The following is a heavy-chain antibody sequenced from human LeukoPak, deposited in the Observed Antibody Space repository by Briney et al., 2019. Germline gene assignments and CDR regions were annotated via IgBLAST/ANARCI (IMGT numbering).Heavy chain of an antibody. CDR2: IYYSGST. V-gene: IGHV4-59*01. Sequence: SETLSLTCTVSGGSIRRYYWSWIRQPPGKGLEWIGYIYYSGSTNYNPSLKSRVTISGDTSKNQFSLKLSSVTAADTAVYYCARARKAVAPNFDYWGQGTLVTVSS. CDR1: GGSIRRYY. D-gene: IGHD6-19*01. J-gene: IGHJ4*02. CDR3: ARARKAVAPNFDY.